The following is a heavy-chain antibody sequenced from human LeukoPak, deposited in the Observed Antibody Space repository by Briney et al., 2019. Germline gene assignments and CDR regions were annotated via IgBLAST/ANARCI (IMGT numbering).Heavy chain of an antibody. J-gene: IGHJ4*02. CDR2: ISYDGSNE. D-gene: IGHD2-21*02. Sequence: PGRSLRLSCAASGFTFSSYVMHWVRQAPGKGLEWVAIISYDGSNEYYADSVKGRFTISRDNSKNTLYLQMNSLRAADTAVYYCAKDIVGGGDDYWGQGTLVIVSS. CDR3: AKDIVGGGDDY. CDR1: GFTFSSYV. V-gene: IGHV3-30*04.